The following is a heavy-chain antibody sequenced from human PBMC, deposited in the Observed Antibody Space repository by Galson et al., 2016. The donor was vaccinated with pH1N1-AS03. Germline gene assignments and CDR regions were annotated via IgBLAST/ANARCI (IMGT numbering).Heavy chain of an antibody. CDR3: GHRIQLGYYFYFYGLDV. V-gene: IGHV2-5*01. D-gene: IGHD5-18*01. Sequence: PALVKPTQTLTLTCTFSGFSLATSGVGVGWIRQPPGKALEWLALIYWNDDKRYSPSLKSSLNITKDTSKNEVVLTVTNMDPVDTATYYCGHRIQLGYYFYFYGLDVWGQGTTVTVSS. CDR2: IYWNDDK. CDR1: GFSLATSGVG. J-gene: IGHJ6*02.